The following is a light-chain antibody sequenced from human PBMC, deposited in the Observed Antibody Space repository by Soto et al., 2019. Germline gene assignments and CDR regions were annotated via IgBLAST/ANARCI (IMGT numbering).Light chain of an antibody. Sequence: QSVLTQPPSASGTPGQRVTISCSGSSSNIGSNYVSWYQQLPGTAPKLLLYSNNQRPSGVPDRFSGSKSGTSASLAISGLRSEDEADYYCATWDDSLSGRVFGGGTKLTVL. V-gene: IGLV1-47*02. J-gene: IGLJ3*02. CDR1: SSNIGSNY. CDR2: SNN. CDR3: ATWDDSLSGRV.